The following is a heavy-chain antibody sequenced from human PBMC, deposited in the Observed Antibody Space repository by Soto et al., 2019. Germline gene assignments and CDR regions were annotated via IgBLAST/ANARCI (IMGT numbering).Heavy chain of an antibody. Sequence: SETLSLTCAVYGGSFSGYYWSWIRQPPGKELEWIGEINHSGSTNYNPSLKSRVTISVDTSKNQFSLKLSSETAADTAVYYCARGKAAASTGYYGMDIRRQQTKVSVCS. CDR2: INHSGST. CDR1: GGSFSGYY. D-gene: IGHD6-13*01. CDR3: ARGKAAASTGYYGMDI. J-gene: IGHJ6*02. V-gene: IGHV4-34*01.